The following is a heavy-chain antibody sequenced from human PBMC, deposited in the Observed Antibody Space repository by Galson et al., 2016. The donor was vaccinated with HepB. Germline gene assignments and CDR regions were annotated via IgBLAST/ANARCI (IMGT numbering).Heavy chain of an antibody. Sequence: SLRLSCAASGFIFSDYYMSWIRQAPGKGLEWISYISSSGNTMYNADSVKGRFTISRDNAKNSLYLQMNSLRADDTAVYYCARDDSHYSSAWYDAFDIWGQGTMVTVSS. V-gene: IGHV3-11*01. CDR3: ARDDSHYSSAWYDAFDI. J-gene: IGHJ3*02. CDR1: GFIFSDYY. D-gene: IGHD6-19*01. CDR2: ISSSGNTM.